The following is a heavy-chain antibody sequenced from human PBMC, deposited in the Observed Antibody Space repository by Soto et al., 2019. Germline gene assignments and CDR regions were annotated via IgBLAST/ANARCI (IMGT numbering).Heavy chain of an antibody. CDR1: GLIFSSYW. CDR2: IKQDGSEK. J-gene: IGHJ4*02. Sequence: GGSLRLSCAASGLIFSSYWMTWVRQAPGKGLEWVANIKQDGSEKYYVDSVKGRFTISRDNAKSSLYLQMNSLRAEDTAVYYCARGWSHFDYWGQGTLVTVSS. V-gene: IGHV3-7*03. CDR3: ARGWSHFDY.